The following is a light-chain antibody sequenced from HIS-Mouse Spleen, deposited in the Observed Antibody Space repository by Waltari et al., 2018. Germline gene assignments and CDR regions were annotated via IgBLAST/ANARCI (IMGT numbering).Light chain of an antibody. Sequence: SYELTQPPSVSVSPGQTANITCPGDKLGDKYACCYQQKPGQSPVLVIYQDSKRPSGIPERFSGSNSGNTATLTISGTQAMDEADYYCQAWDSSTYVFGTGTKVTVL. V-gene: IGLV3-1*01. J-gene: IGLJ1*01. CDR1: KLGDKY. CDR3: QAWDSSTYV. CDR2: QDS.